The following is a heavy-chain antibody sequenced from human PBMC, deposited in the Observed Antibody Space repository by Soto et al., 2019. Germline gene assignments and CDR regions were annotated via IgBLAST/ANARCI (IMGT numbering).Heavy chain of an antibody. D-gene: IGHD1-20*01. J-gene: IGHJ6*02. Sequence: SGPTRVNPTETLTVTWTFSGFSRTSPGMCVSWIRQSPGKALEWLALIERDDDDKYYSTSLKTRLTISKDTRKNQVVLTMANMDPADTATYYCARSIRGPRRFNGMDVWGQGT. CDR3: ARSIRGPRRFNGMDV. V-gene: IGHV2-70*13. CDR2: IERDDDDK. CDR1: GFSRTSPGMC.